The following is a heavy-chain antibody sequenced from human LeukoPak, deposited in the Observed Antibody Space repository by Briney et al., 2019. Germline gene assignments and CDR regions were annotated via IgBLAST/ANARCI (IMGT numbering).Heavy chain of an antibody. D-gene: IGHD1-7*01. Sequence: GGSLRLSCAASGFTFSSYAMSWVRQSPGKGPVWVSAISGSGGSTYYADSVKGRFTISRDTSKNTLFLQMNSLRVEDTALYYCAKRTTDYWGQGTLVTVSS. J-gene: IGHJ4*02. CDR3: AKRTTDY. CDR2: ISGSGGST. CDR1: GFTFSSYA. V-gene: IGHV3-23*01.